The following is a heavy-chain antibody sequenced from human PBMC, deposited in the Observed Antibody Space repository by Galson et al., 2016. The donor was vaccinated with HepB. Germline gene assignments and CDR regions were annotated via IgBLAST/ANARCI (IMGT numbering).Heavy chain of an antibody. Sequence: SVKVSCKASGYTFSTYGISWVRQAPGQGLEWMGWIGPYNGQTNYAQKFQGRISMTTDTSTATAYMEMSIVRPDDTAMYYCARDRGFGDDTFDSWGQGTMVIVSS. V-gene: IGHV1-18*01. CDR3: ARDRGFGDDTFDS. CDR1: GYTFSTYG. CDR2: IGPYNGQT. J-gene: IGHJ3*01. D-gene: IGHD3-10*01.